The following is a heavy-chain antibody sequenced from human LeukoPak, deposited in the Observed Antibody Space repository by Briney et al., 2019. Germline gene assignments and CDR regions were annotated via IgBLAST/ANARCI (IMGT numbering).Heavy chain of an antibody. Sequence: ASVTVSCTASGGTFSSYAISWVRQAPGQGLEWMGGIIPIFGTVNYAQKFQGRVTITADKSTSTAYMELSSLRSEDTDVYYCARSLFRFLEWSYRSYYYYYMDVWGKGTTVTVSS. CDR3: ARSLFRFLEWSYRSYYYYYMDV. V-gene: IGHV1-69*06. D-gene: IGHD3-3*01. CDR1: GGTFSSYA. J-gene: IGHJ6*03. CDR2: IIPIFGTV.